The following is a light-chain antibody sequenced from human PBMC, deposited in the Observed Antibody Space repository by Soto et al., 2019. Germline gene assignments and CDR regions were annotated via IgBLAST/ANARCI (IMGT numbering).Light chain of an antibody. J-gene: IGKJ1*01. CDR3: QPYNSYSRT. Sequence: DIQMTQSPSTLSASVGDRVTITCRASQSISSWLAWYQQKPGKAPKLLIYKASSLESGVPSRFSGSGSGTEFTLTISSPQPDDFATYYCQPYNSYSRTFGQGTKVEIK. CDR2: KAS. V-gene: IGKV1-5*03. CDR1: QSISSW.